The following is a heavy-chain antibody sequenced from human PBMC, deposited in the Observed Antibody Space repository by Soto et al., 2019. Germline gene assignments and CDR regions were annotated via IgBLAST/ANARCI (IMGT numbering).Heavy chain of an antibody. D-gene: IGHD3-22*01. Sequence: GESLKISCKGSGYSFTSYWIGWVRQMPGKGQEWMGIIYPGDSDTRYSPSFQGQVTISADKSISTAYLQWSSLKASDTAMYYCARQISPGHYYYSSGLGRGAFHIWGQGTMVTV. CDR1: GYSFTSYW. CDR2: IYPGDSDT. J-gene: IGHJ3*02. CDR3: ARQISPGHYYYSSGLGRGAFHI. V-gene: IGHV5-51*01.